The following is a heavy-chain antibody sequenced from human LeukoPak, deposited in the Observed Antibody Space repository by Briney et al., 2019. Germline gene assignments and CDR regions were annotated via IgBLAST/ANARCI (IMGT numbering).Heavy chain of an antibody. Sequence: GGSLRLSCAASGFPFSSYAMGWVRQAPGRGLEWVSAISGSGGSSYYADSVKGRFSISRDNSTNTLYLQMNSLRAEDTAVYYCAKARRYYDSSGYFYPTFNYYYYGMDVWGQGTTVTVSS. J-gene: IGHJ6*02. V-gene: IGHV3-23*01. CDR2: ISGSGGSS. D-gene: IGHD3-22*01. CDR3: AKARRYYDSSGYFYPTFNYYYYGMDV. CDR1: GFPFSSYA.